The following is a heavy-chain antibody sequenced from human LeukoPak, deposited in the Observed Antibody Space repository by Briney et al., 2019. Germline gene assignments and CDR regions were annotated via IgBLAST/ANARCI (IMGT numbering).Heavy chain of an antibody. CDR3: ARDVRSGFLGWLSYYGMDV. Sequence: PSQTLSLTCTVSGGSISSGSYYWSWSRQPAGKGLEWIGRIYTSGSTNYNPSLKSRVTISVDTSKNQFSLKLSSVTAADTAVYYCARDVRSGFLGWLSYYGMDVWGQGTTVTVSS. CDR2: IYTSGST. CDR1: GGSISSGSYY. D-gene: IGHD3-3*01. J-gene: IGHJ6*02. V-gene: IGHV4-61*02.